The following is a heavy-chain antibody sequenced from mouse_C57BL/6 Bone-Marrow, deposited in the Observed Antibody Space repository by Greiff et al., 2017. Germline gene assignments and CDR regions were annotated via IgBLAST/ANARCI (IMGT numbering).Heavy chain of an antibody. CDR1: GYSITSGYY. V-gene: IGHV3-6*01. CDR3: AREGDGFAY. J-gene: IGHJ3*01. Sequence: VQLQQSGPGLVKPSQSLSLTCSVTGYSITSGYYWNWIRQFPGNKLEWMGYISYDGSNNYNPSLKNRISITRDTSKNQFFLKLNSVTTEDTATYYCAREGDGFAYWGQGTLGTVAA. CDR2: ISYDGSN. D-gene: IGHD3-3*01.